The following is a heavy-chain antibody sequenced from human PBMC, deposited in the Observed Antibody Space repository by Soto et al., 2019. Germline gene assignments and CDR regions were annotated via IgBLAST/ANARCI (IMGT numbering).Heavy chain of an antibody. CDR3: TSDWPLTAMAAGGWNYYGMDV. D-gene: IGHD5-18*01. J-gene: IGHJ6*02. V-gene: IGHV3-49*03. CDR2: IRSKAYGGTT. CDR1: GFTFGDYA. Sequence: PGGSQRLSCTASGFTFGDYAMSWFRQAPGKGLEWVGFIRSKAYGGTTEYAASVKGRFTISRGDSKSIAYLQMHSLKTEDTAVYYCTSDWPLTAMAAGGWNYYGMDVWGQGTTVTVS.